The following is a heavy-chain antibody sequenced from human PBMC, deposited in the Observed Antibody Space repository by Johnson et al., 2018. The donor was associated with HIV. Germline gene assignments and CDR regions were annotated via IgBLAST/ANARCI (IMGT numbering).Heavy chain of an antibody. V-gene: IGHV3-13*01. CDR3: ARDNGEDAFDI. J-gene: IGHJ3*02. D-gene: IGHD4-17*01. CDR1: GFNFSNYA. CDR2: IGTAGDT. Sequence: VQLVESGGGVVQPGGSLRLSCAASGFNFSNYAIHWVRQAPGKGLEWVSGIGTAGDTYYPGSVKGRFTISRKNAKNSLYLQMNSLRAGDTAVYYCARDNGEDAFDIWGQGTMVTVSS.